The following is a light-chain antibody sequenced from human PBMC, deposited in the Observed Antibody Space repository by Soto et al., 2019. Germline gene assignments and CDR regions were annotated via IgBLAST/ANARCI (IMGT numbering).Light chain of an antibody. CDR1: SGHSSYA. CDR3: QTWGPGFRV. CDR2: LNNDGSH. V-gene: IGLV4-69*01. J-gene: IGLJ3*02. Sequence: QPVLTQSPSASASLGASVKLTCTLTSGHSSYAIAWHQQQPEKGPRYLMKLNNDGSHTKGDGIPDRFSGSSSGAERYLTISSLQSEDEADYYCQTWGPGFRVFGGGTKLTVL.